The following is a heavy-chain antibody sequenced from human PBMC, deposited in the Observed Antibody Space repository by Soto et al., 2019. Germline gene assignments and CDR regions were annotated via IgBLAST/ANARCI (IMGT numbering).Heavy chain of an antibody. CDR3: ARGYCSSTSCYLTRTPYYYYYMDV. V-gene: IGHV5-51*01. D-gene: IGHD2-2*01. CDR2: IYPGDSDT. Sequence: GESLKISCKGSGYSFTSYWIGWVRQMPGKGLEWMGIIYPGDSDTRYSPSFQGQVTISADKSISTAYLQWSSLKASDTAMYYCARGYCSSTSCYLTRTPYYYYYMDVWGKGTTVTVSS. J-gene: IGHJ6*03. CDR1: GYSFTSYW.